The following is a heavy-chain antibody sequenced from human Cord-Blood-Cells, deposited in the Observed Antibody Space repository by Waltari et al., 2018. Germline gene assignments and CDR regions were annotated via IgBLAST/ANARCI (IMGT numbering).Heavy chain of an antibody. J-gene: IGHJ5*02. D-gene: IGHD1-26*01. Sequence: QVQLQQWGAGLLKPSETLSLTCAVYGGSFSGYYWSWIRQPPGKGLEGIGEINHSESTNYKPSLKGRVTIAVDTSKNQFSLKLSSVTAADTAVYYCARSIVGANWFDPWGQGTLVTVSS. CDR2: INHSEST. CDR1: GGSFSGYY. V-gene: IGHV4-34*01. CDR3: ARSIVGANWFDP.